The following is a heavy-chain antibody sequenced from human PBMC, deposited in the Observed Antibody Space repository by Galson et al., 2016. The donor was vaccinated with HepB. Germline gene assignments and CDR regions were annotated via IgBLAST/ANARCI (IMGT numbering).Heavy chain of an antibody. V-gene: IGHV3-30*18. Sequence: SLRLSCAAYGFTFSSYGMHWVRQAPGKELEWVAVISYDGSDKYYADSVKGRFTISRDNSKNTLYLQMSSLRAEDTAVYYCAKDVWRGSGTDYYGMDVWGQGTTVTVSS. CDR1: GFTFSSYG. D-gene: IGHD1-1*01. CDR2: ISYDGSDK. J-gene: IGHJ6*02. CDR3: AKDVWRGSGTDYYGMDV.